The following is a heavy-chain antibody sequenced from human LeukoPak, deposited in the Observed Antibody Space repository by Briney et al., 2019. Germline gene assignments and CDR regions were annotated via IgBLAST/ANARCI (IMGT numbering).Heavy chain of an antibody. D-gene: IGHD3-16*01. V-gene: IGHV3-33*01. J-gene: IGHJ4*02. CDR2: IWYDGNNK. CDR1: GFTFTRYG. CDR3: ARGGRLGGDFFPFDF. Sequence: GGSLRLSCAASGFTFTRYGMHWARQAPGKGLEWVAFIWYDGNNKYYADSVKGRFTISRDNSENTLYLQMNSLAAGDTAVYYCARGGRLGGDFFPFDFWGQGTLVTVSS.